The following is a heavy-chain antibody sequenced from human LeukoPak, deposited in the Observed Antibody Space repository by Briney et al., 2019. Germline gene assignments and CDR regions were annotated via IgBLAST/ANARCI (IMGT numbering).Heavy chain of an antibody. CDR3: ARQIRGSGYDYHGY. Sequence: SETLSLTCTVSGGSISSSSYYWGWIRQPPGKGLEWIGSIYYSGSTYYNPSLKSRVTISVDTSKNQFSLKLSSVTAADTAVYYCARQIRGSGYDYHGYWGQGTLVTVSS. CDR1: GGSISSSSYY. CDR2: IYYSGST. D-gene: IGHD5-12*01. J-gene: IGHJ4*02. V-gene: IGHV4-39*01.